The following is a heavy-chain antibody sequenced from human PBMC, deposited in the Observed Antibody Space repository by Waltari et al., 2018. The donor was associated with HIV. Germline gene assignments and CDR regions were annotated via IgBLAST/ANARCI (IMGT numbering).Heavy chain of an antibody. Sequence: EVQLLESGGQLVQPGGSLRLSCAASGFTFSMYDMTWVRQAPGKGRDWFCVLCGNGGGGYYEDSGKGRLTNSRDNSKNTIFLQMNDLRAEDAAVYYCARKIWTRKSGYLHGMDVWGQGTTVTVSS. J-gene: IGHJ6*02. CDR2: LCGNGGGG. V-gene: IGHV3-23*02. D-gene: IGHD3-3*01. CDR3: ARKIWTRKSGYLHGMDV. CDR1: GFTFSMYD.